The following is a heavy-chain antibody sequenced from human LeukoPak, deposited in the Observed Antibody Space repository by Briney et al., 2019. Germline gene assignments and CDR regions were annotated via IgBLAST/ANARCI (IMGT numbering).Heavy chain of an antibody. CDR1: GYTFTSYG. J-gene: IGHJ4*02. Sequence: ASVKVSCKASGYTFTSYGISWVRQAPGQGLEWMGWISAYNGNTNYAQKLQGRVTMTTDTSTSTAYMGLRSLRSDDTAVYYCASLRFGELDFDYWGQGTLVTVSS. D-gene: IGHD3-10*01. CDR3: ASLRFGELDFDY. CDR2: ISAYNGNT. V-gene: IGHV1-18*01.